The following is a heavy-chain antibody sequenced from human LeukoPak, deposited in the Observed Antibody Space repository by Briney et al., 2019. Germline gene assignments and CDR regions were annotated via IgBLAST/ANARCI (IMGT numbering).Heavy chain of an antibody. CDR1: GFTFSSYA. V-gene: IGHV3-23*01. J-gene: IGHJ3*02. D-gene: IGHD2-2*02. Sequence: GGSLSLSCAASGFTFSSYAMSWVRQAPGKGLEWVSAISGSGGSTYYADSVKGRFTISRDNSKNTLYLQMNSLRAEDTAVYYCARQDGYCSSTSCYIFAFDIWGQGTMIAVSS. CDR3: ARQDGYCSSTSCYIFAFDI. CDR2: ISGSGGST.